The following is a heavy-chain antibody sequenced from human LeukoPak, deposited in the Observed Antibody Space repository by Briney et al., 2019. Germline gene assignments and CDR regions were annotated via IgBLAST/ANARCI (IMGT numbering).Heavy chain of an antibody. V-gene: IGHV4-59*01. CDR2: IYYSGST. D-gene: IGHD6-13*01. CDR3: ARVAAAAGPFDY. CDR1: GGSISSYY. J-gene: IGHJ4*02. Sequence: SETLSLTCTVSGGSISSYYWSWIRQPPGKGLEWIGYIYYSGSTNYNPSLKSRVTISVDTSKNQFSLKLSSVTAADTAVYYCARVAAAAGPFDYWGQGTLVTVSS.